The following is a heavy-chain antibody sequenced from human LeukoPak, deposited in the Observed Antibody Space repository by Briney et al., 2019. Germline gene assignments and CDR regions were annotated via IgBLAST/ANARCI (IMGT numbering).Heavy chain of an antibody. D-gene: IGHD4-23*01. CDR3: ARDLYGGNSHYYYYMDV. J-gene: IGHJ6*03. CDR2: INPNSGGT. V-gene: IGHV1-18*01. Sequence: ASVKVSCKTSGYTFTSYDINWVRQATGQGLEWMGWINPNSGGTNYAQKLQGRVTMTTDTSTSTAYMELRSLRSDDTAVYYCARDLYGGNSHYYYYMDVWGKGTTVTVSS. CDR1: GYTFTSYD.